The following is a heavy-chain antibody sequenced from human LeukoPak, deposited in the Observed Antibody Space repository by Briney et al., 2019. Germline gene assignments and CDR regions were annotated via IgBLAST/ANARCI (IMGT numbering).Heavy chain of an antibody. CDR3: ARDEGYGSGSYYVPYYYYYYMDV. CDR1: GFTFSNYW. J-gene: IGHJ6*03. CDR2: ISSSSSYI. Sequence: GGSLRLSCAASGFTFSNYWMNWVRQAPGKGLEWVSSISSSSSYIYYADSVKGRFTISRDNAKNSLYLQMNSLRAEDTAVYYCARDEGYGSGSYYVPYYYYYYMDVWGKGTTVTVSS. D-gene: IGHD3-10*01. V-gene: IGHV3-21*01.